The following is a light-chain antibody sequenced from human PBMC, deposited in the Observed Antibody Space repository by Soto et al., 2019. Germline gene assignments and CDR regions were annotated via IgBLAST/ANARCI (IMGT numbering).Light chain of an antibody. J-gene: IGKJ5*01. Sequence: DIVMTQSPDFLAVSLGDRSTINCRSSQSVFDSSDNKNYLAWYQQKPGQPPKLLIYWASTRESGVPDRFSGSGSGTAFTLTISSLQTEDVAVYYCQQYFTTPITFGQGTRLEIK. CDR3: QQYFTTPIT. V-gene: IGKV4-1*01. CDR2: WAS. CDR1: QSVFDSSDNKNY.